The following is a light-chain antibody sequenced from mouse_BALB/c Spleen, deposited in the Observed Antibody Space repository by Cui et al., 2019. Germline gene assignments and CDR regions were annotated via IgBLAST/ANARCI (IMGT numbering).Light chain of an antibody. Sequence: QIVLTQPPAIMPVSLGEESTMTCSASSSVSYMHWYQQKSGTSPKLLIYSTSDLASGVPSRFSGSGSGTFYSLTISRVEAEDAADYYCHQWSSYPWTFGGGTKLEIK. CDR3: HQWSSYPWT. CDR1: SSVSY. J-gene: IGKJ1*01. CDR2: STS. V-gene: IGKV4-80*01.